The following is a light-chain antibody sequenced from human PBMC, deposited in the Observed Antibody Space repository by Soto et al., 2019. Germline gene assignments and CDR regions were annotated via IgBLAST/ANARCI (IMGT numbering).Light chain of an antibody. Sequence: DIPLTQSPSFLSASIGDRVTITCRASEDISSHLSWYQQKPGKIPKLLISPASTLQSGVPSRFSGSGSGTEFTLTISGPPPEDFATYYCQQFDTYPITFGQGTQLEI. CDR3: QQFDTYPIT. J-gene: IGKJ5*01. V-gene: IGKV1-9*01. CDR2: PAS. CDR1: EDISSH.